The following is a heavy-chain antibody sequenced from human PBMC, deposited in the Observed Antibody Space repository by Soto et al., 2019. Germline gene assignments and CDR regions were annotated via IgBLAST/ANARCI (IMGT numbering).Heavy chain of an antibody. CDR2: IIPIFGTA. J-gene: IGHJ6*02. Sequence: SVKVSCKASGGTFSSYAISWGRQAPGQRLEWMGGIIPIFGTANYAQKFQGRVTITADESTSTAYMELSSLRSEDTAVYYCARCAFSIAVAGPTYYYYGMDVWGQGTTVTVSS. D-gene: IGHD6-19*01. CDR3: ARCAFSIAVAGPTYYYYGMDV. CDR1: GGTFSSYA. V-gene: IGHV1-69*13.